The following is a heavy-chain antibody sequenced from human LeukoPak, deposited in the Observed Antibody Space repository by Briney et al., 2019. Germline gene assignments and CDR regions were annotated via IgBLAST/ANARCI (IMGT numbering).Heavy chain of an antibody. CDR1: GYSISSGCY. V-gene: IGHV4-38-2*02. Sequence: SGTLSLTCTVSGYSISSGCYWGWIRQPPGKRLEWIGSIYHSGSTYYNPSLKSRVTTSVDTSKNKFSLKLRSVNAADTAVYYCAKQCVSLYYLEYWGQGTLVTVSS. J-gene: IGHJ4*02. D-gene: IGHD4-11*01. CDR2: IYHSGST. CDR3: AKQCVSLYYLEY.